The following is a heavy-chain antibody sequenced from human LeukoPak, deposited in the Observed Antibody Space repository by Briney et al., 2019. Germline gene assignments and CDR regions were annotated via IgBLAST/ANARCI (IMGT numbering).Heavy chain of an antibody. CDR3: ARAWDYYGSGSYDAFDI. J-gene: IGHJ3*02. CDR2: IIPIFGTA. D-gene: IGHD3-10*01. CDR1: GGTFSSYA. Sequence: GASVKVSCRASGGTFSSYAISWVRQAPGQGLEWMGGIIPIFGTANYAQKFQGRVTITADKSTSTAYMELSSLRSEDTAVYYCARAWDYYGSGSYDAFDIWGQGTMVTVSS. V-gene: IGHV1-69*06.